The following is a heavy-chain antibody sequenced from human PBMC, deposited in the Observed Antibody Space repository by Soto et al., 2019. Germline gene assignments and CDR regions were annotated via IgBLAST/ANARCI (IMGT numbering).Heavy chain of an antibody. V-gene: IGHV3-30*18. CDR3: AKVPGGDYLGKAEYFQH. CDR1: GFTFSSYG. J-gene: IGHJ1*01. Sequence: QVQLVESGGGVVQPGRSLRLSCAASGFTFSSYGMHWVRQAPGKGLEWVAVISYDGSNKYYADSVKGRFTISRDNSKNTLYLQMNSLRAEDTAVYYCAKVPGGDYLGKAEYFQHWGQGTLVTVSS. D-gene: IGHD4-17*01. CDR2: ISYDGSNK.